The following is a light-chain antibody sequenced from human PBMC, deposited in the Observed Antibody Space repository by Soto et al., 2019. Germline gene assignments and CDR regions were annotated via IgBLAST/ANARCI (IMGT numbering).Light chain of an antibody. Sequence: IQMTQSPSSLSASVGDSVTITCRASQTISNYLNWYQKKPGKAPNLLIYAASNLQSGVPSRFSGSGSGTDFTLTISSLQPEDFATYYCLQDYNYPRTFGQGTKVDIK. CDR3: LQDYNYPRT. CDR1: QTISNY. V-gene: IGKV1-6*01. CDR2: AAS. J-gene: IGKJ1*01.